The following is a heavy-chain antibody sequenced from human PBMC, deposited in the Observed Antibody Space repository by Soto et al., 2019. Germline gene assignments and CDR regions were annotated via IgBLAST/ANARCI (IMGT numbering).Heavy chain of an antibody. CDR1: EVTISSYA. CDR2: ISGSGGST. D-gene: IGHD1-1*01. CDR3: AKTQYNWNGDYGMDV. Sequence: SLRLSCAASEVTISSYAMSRVRQDPGKGLEWVSAISGSGGSTYYADSVKGRFTISRDNSKNTLYLQMNSLRAEDTAVYYCAKTQYNWNGDYGMDVWGQGTTVTVSS. J-gene: IGHJ6*02. V-gene: IGHV3-23*01.